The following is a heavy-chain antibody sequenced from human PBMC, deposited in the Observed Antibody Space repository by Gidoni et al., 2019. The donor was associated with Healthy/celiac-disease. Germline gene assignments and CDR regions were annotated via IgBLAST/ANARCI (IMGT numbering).Heavy chain of an antibody. Sequence: QVQLQQWGAGLLKPSETLSLTCAVYGGSFSGYYWRWIRQPPGKGLEWIGEINHSGSTNYNPSLKSRVTISVDTSKNQFSLKLSSVTAADTAVYYCARVSSLGGAHTQESTVTTTTTTGVGLYGMDVWGQGTTVTVSS. CDR2: INHSGST. CDR3: ARVSSLGGAHTQESTVTTTTTTGVGLYGMDV. CDR1: GGSFSGYY. D-gene: IGHD4-4*01. V-gene: IGHV4-34*01. J-gene: IGHJ6*02.